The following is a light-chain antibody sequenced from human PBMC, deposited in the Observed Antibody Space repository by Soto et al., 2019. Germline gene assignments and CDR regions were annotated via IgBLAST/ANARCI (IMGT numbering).Light chain of an antibody. CDR2: EVS. Sequence: QSALTQPASVSGSPGQSITISCTGTSSDVGYYNYVSWYQKHPGKAPKLMIYEVSKRPSGVSNRFSGSKSGNTASLTISGLQAEGEADYYCSSYTGSSTLYVFGTGTKATVL. V-gene: IGLV2-14*01. J-gene: IGLJ1*01. CDR1: SSDVGYYNY. CDR3: SSYTGSSTLYV.